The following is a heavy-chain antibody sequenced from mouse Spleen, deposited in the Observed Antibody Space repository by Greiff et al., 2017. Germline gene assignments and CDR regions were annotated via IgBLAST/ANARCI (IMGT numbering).Heavy chain of an antibody. Sequence: DVHLVESGGGLVKPGGSLKLSCAASGFTFSDYGMHWVRQAPEKGLEWVAYISSGSSTIYYADTVKGRFTISRDNAKNTLFLQMTSLRSEDTAMYYCAKNDYPSIAYWGQGTLVTVSA. D-gene: IGHD2-4*01. CDR3: AKNDYPSIAY. V-gene: IGHV5-17*01. CDR2: ISSGSSTI. J-gene: IGHJ3*01. CDR1: GFTFSDYG.